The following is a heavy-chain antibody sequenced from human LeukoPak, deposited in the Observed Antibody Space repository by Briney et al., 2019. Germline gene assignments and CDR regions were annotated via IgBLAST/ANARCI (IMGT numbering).Heavy chain of an antibody. J-gene: IGHJ4*02. CDR3: AQGGYSSGWFAC. CDR2: VSYDGSNK. CDR1: GFTFSSYG. V-gene: IGHV3-30*18. D-gene: IGHD6-19*01. Sequence: GGSLRLSCAASGFTFSSYGMHWVRQAPNKGLEWVAVVSYDGSNKYYADSVKGRFTISRDNSKNTLYLQMNSLRAEDTALYYCAQGGYSSGWFACWGQGTLVPVSS.